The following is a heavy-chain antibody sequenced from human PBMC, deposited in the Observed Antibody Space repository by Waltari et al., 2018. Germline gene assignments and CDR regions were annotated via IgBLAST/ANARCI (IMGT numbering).Heavy chain of an antibody. V-gene: IGHV3-7*01. Sequence: EVQLVESGGDLVQPGGSLRLSCAASGFSFSRYWMTWVRQTPGKGLEWVGNIQQNGSEKWYADSVKGRFTISRDNAMNLVYLQMNSLRVEDTAVYYCARDLVATPPWGQGTLVTVSS. CDR1: GFSFSRYW. J-gene: IGHJ5*02. CDR2: IQQNGSEK. CDR3: ARDLVATPP. D-gene: IGHD2-21*02.